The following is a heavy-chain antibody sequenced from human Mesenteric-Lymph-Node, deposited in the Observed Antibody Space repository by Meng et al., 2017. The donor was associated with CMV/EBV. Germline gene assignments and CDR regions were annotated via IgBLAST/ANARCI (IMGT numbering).Heavy chain of an antibody. CDR2: IKSKTDGGTT. J-gene: IGHJ4*02. D-gene: IGHD3-22*01. CDR1: GFTFSSYA. CDR3: TTETAGYYYDSSGYCGY. V-gene: IGHV3-15*01. Sequence: GESLKISCAASGFTFSSYAMHWVRQAPGKGLEWVGRIKSKTDGGTTDYAAPVKGRFTISRDDSKNTLYLQMNSLKTEDTAVYYCTTETAGYYYDSSGYCGYWGQGTLVTVSS.